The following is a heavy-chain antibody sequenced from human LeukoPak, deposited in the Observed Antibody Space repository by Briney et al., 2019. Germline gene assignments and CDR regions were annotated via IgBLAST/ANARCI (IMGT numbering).Heavy chain of an antibody. V-gene: IGHV1-46*01. D-gene: IGHD2-21*01. CDR2: INPSGDST. Sequence: GASVKVSCKASGYTITSYYMHWVRQAPGQGLEWMGIINPSGDSTSYAQKFQGRVTMTRDTSTSTVYIELSSLRSEDTAVYYCARVPRLASGAFDIWGQGTMVTVSS. J-gene: IGHJ3*02. CDR1: GYTITSYY. CDR3: ARVPRLASGAFDI.